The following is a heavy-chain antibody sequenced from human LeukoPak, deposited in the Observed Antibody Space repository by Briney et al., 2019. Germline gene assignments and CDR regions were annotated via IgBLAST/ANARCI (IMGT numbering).Heavy chain of an antibody. Sequence: GGSLRLSCAASGFTFSSYWMHRVRQAPGKGLVWVSRISGDGSSITYADSVKGRFTVSRDNAKNTLYLQMDSLGADDTAVYLCARGRSRSSWYYFDYWGQGFLVTVSS. CDR1: GFTFSSYW. V-gene: IGHV3-74*01. D-gene: IGHD6-13*01. CDR3: ARGRSRSSWYYFDY. J-gene: IGHJ4*02. CDR2: ISGDGSSI.